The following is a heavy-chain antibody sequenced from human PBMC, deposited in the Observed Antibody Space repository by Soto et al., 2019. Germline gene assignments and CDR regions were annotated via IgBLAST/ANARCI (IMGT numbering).Heavy chain of an antibody. V-gene: IGHV3-74*01. D-gene: IGHD2-8*01. Sequence: EVQLVESGGGLVQPGGSLRLSCAASGFSFSTYWMNWVRQAPGKGLVWVSRLNGDGGTTVYADSVKGRFTISRDNAKNPVYLQMNSLRAEDTAVYYCARDVGYCINGVCSAGGQGTLVTVSS. CDR3: ARDVGYCINGVCSA. CDR2: LNGDGGTT. CDR1: GFSFSTYW. J-gene: IGHJ4*02.